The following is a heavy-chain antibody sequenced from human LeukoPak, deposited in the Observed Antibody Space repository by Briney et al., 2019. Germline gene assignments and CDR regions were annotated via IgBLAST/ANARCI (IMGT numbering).Heavy chain of an antibody. CDR3: AKDVPFTGGGAIVY. Sequence: GGSLRLSCAASGLTFFEAWMTWVRQAPGKGLEWVGHIKSKADGGTTDYAAPVKGRFTISRDDSQNALYLQMDTLKTEDTAVYYCAKDVPFTGGGAIVYWGQGTPVTVYS. V-gene: IGHV3-15*01. J-gene: IGHJ4*02. D-gene: IGHD3-16*01. CDR2: IKSKADGGTT. CDR1: GLTFFEAW.